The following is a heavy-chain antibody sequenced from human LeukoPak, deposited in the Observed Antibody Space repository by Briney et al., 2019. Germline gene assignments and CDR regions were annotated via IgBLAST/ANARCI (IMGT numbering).Heavy chain of an antibody. CDR2: IYPGDSDI. J-gene: IGHJ3*02. CDR3: ARHGRGSRSPNAFDI. CDR1: GYSFTSYW. Sequence: HGESLKISCKGSGYSFTSYWIGWVRQMPGKGLEWMGIIYPGDSDIRYSPSFQGQVTISADKSIITAYLQWSSLKASDTAMYYCARHGRGSRSPNAFDIWGQGTMVTVSS. V-gene: IGHV5-51*01. D-gene: IGHD3-10*01.